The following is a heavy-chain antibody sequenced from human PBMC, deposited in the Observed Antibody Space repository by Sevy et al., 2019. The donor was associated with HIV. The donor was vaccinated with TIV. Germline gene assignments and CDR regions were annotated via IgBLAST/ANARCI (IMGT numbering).Heavy chain of an antibody. Sequence: SESLSLTCTVSGDSISSGANYWGWIRQHPVKGLEWIGYIHYSGSTYDNPSLKSRITMSVDTSKNQFSLKLRSVTAADTAVYYCARRRSAVATYYTSATVAGYYFDYWGQGTPVTVSS. D-gene: IGHD6-19*01. J-gene: IGHJ4*02. CDR3: ARRRSAVATYYTSATVAGYYFDY. CDR2: IHYSGST. V-gene: IGHV4-31*03. CDR1: GDSISSGANY.